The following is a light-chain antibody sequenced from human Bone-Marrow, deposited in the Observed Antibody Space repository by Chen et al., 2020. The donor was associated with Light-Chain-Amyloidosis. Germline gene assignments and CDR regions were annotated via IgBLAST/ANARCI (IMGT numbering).Light chain of an antibody. Sequence: SYELTQPPSVSVSPGQTARITCSGDDLPTKYAYWYQQKPGQAPVLVIHRDTERTSGISERVSGARSGTTSTLTLSGVQAEDVADYHCQSADSSGTSEVIFGGGTKLTVL. CDR1: DLPTKY. V-gene: IGLV3-25*03. J-gene: IGLJ2*01. CDR2: RDT. CDR3: QSADSSGTSEVI.